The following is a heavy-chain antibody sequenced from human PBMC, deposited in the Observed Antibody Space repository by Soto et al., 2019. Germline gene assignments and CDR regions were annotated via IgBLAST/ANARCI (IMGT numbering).Heavy chain of an antibody. CDR3: ARESEDLTSNFDY. CDR1: GFTFTRYR. J-gene: IGHJ4*02. Sequence: EVQLVESGGGLVKPGGSLSFPCAASGFTFTRYRMNWVRQPPGKGLEWVSSISSTTNYIYYGDSMKGRFTISRDNAKNSLYLEMNSLRAEDTAVYYCARESEDLTSNFDYWGQGTLVTVSS. CDR2: ISSTTNYI. V-gene: IGHV3-21*06.